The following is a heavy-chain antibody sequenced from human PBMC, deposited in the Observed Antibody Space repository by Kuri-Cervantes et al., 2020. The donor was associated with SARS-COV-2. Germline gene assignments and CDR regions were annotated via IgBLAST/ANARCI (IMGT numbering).Heavy chain of an antibody. CDR2: IYYSGST. D-gene: IGHD3-16*01. CDR3: ARDLWGSPGYMDV. V-gene: IGHV4-39*07. Sequence: GSLRLSCAVSGGSISSSSYYWGWIRQPPGKGLEWIGNIYYSGSTYYNPSLKSRVTISVDTSKNQFSLKLSSVTAADTAVYYCARDLWGSPGYMDVWGKGTTVTVSS. CDR1: GGSISSSSYY. J-gene: IGHJ6*03.